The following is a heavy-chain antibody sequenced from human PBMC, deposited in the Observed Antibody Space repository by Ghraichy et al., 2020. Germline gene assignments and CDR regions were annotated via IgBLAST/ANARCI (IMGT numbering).Heavy chain of an antibody. CDR1: GGTFSSYT. J-gene: IGHJ6*02. Sequence: SVKVSCKASGGTFSSYTISWVRQAPGQGLEWMGRIIPILGIANYAQKFQGRVTITADKSTSTAYMELSSLRSEDTAVYYCAREVWVGATHSYYYGMDVWGQGTTVTVSS. CDR2: IIPILGIA. CDR3: AREVWVGATHSYYYGMDV. D-gene: IGHD1-26*01. V-gene: IGHV1-69*04.